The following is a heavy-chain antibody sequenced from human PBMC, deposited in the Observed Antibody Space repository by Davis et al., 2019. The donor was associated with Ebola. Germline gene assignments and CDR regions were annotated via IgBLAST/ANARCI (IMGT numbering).Heavy chain of an antibody. CDR2: ISGSGGST. CDR1: GFTFSSYA. Sequence: GESLKISCAASGFTFSSYAMIWVRQAPGKGLEWVSAISGSGGSTYYVDSVKGRFTISRDNSKNTLYLQMNSLRAEDTAVYYCAREGVTRRFDYWGQGTLVTVSS. D-gene: IGHD4-23*01. CDR3: AREGVTRRFDY. J-gene: IGHJ4*02. V-gene: IGHV3-23*01.